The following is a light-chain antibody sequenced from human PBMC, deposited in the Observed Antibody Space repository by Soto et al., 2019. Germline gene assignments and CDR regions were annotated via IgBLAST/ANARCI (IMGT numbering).Light chain of an antibody. V-gene: IGKV3-15*01. CDR3: QQYNNWPPRDA. CDR2: GAS. CDR1: QRVSSN. J-gene: IGKJ1*01. Sequence: EIVMTQSPATLSVSPGERATLSCRASQRVSSNLAWYQQKHGQAPRLLIYGASTRASGIPARFSGSGSGTEFTLTISSLQSEDFAVYYCQQYNNWPPRDAFGQGTKVEIK.